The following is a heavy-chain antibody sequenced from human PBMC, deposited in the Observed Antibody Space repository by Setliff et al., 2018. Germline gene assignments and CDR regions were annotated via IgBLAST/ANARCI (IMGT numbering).Heavy chain of an antibody. CDR1: GFTFSTST. D-gene: IGHD1-1*01. J-gene: IGHJ4*02. Sequence: LRLSCAASGFTFSTSTMSWVRQAPGKGLEWVSTFGMSGTTYYADSVKGRFTISRDNSKSTLYLQIDSLRAEDTALYYCAKRGAVPGTTYHHFDNWGQGTLVTVS. CDR3: AKRGAVPGTTYHHFDN. V-gene: IGHV3-23*01. CDR2: FGMSGTT.